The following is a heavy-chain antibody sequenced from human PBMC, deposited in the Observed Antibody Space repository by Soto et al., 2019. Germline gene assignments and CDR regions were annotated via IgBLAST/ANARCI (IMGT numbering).Heavy chain of an antibody. D-gene: IGHD6-25*01. Sequence: QVQLQQWGAGLLKPSETLSLTCAVYGRSFSGYYWSLIRQPPGKGLVWIGEINHSGSTNYTPSLKSRVTISVDTSKTRFSLKLSAVTAADTAVYYCADQGRYSSANKQFDSWGEGTLVTVSS. CDR2: INHSGST. CDR3: ADQGRYSSANKQFDS. CDR1: GRSFSGYY. J-gene: IGHJ4*02. V-gene: IGHV4-34*01.